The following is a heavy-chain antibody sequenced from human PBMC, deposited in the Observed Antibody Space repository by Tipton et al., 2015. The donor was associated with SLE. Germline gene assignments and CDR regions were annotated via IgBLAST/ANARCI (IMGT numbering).Heavy chain of an antibody. CDR3: ARSSSSWWSGGFDY. Sequence: TLSLTCTVSGGSISSHYWSWIRQPPGKGLEWIGYIYYSGSISYNPSLKSRVTISVDTSKNQFSLKLSSVTAADTAVYYCARSSSSWWSGGFDYWGQGTLVTVSS. J-gene: IGHJ4*02. D-gene: IGHD6-13*01. V-gene: IGHV4-59*11. CDR1: GGSISSHY. CDR2: IYYSGSI.